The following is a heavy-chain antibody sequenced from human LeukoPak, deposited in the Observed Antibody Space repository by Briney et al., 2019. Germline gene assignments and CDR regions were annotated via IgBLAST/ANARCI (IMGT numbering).Heavy chain of an antibody. Sequence: GGSLRLSCAASGFTFSTYAMSWVRQAPGKGLEWVSTISGSGGSTYYADSVKGRFTISRDKSKNTVYLQMNSLRAEDTAVYYCAKERGYGYNHIDYWGQGTLVTVSS. J-gene: IGHJ4*02. CDR1: GFTFSTYA. CDR2: ISGSGGST. CDR3: AKERGYGYNHIDY. D-gene: IGHD5-24*01. V-gene: IGHV3-23*01.